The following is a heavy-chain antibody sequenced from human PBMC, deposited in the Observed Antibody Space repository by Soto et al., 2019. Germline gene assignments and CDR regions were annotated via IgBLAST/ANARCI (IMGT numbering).Heavy chain of an antibody. D-gene: IGHD3-22*01. CDR3: VSDQEDYDSSGPNDY. V-gene: IGHV3-33*01. Sequence: QVQLVESGGGVVQPGRSLRLSCAASGFTFSSYGMHWVRQAPGKGLEWVAVIWYDGSNKYYADSVKGRFTISRDNSKNTLYLQMNSLRAEVTAVYYYVSDQEDYDSSGPNDYWGQGTLVTVSS. CDR2: IWYDGSNK. J-gene: IGHJ4*02. CDR1: GFTFSSYG.